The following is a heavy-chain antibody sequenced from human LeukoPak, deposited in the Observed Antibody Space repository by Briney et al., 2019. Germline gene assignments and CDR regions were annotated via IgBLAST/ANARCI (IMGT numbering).Heavy chain of an antibody. CDR1: GFTVSSNY. J-gene: IGHJ4*02. V-gene: IGHV3-53*04. CDR3: AKDDLRAAGRVFDY. CDR2: IYSGGDT. Sequence: GGSLRLSCAASGFTVSSNYMSWVRQARGKGLEWDSVIYSGGDTYYADSVKGRFTISRHNSKNTLYLQMNSLRAEDTAVYYCAKDDLRAAGRVFDYWGQGTLVTVSS. D-gene: IGHD6-13*01.